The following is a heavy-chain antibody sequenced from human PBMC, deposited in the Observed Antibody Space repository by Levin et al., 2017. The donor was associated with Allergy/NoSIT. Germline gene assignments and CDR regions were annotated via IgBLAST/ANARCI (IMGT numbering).Heavy chain of an antibody. D-gene: IGHD5-12*01. Sequence: EGSLRLSCAASGFTFSSYWMSWVRQAPGKGLEWVANIKQDGSEKYYVDSVKGRFTISRDNAKNSLYLQMNSLRAEDTAVYYCARESGYDSVSYGMDVWGQGTTVTVSS. CDR3: ARESGYDSVSYGMDV. V-gene: IGHV3-7*01. CDR1: GFTFSSYW. CDR2: IKQDGSEK. J-gene: IGHJ6*02.